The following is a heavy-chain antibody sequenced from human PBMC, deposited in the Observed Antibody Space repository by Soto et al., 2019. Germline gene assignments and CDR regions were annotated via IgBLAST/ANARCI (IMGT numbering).Heavy chain of an antibody. CDR2: VTANGGST. V-gene: IGHV3-23*01. CDR3: ASLGVGDWANYYYYYGMDV. CDR1: GFIFSTTD. J-gene: IGHJ6*02. D-gene: IGHD2-21*02. Sequence: QTGGSLRLSCAASGFIFSTTDMSWVRQAPGKGLEWVSAVTANGGSTYSADSVKGRFTISRDNSKNTLFLQMNSLRAEDTAVYYCASLGVGDWANYYYYYGMDVWGQGTTVTVSS.